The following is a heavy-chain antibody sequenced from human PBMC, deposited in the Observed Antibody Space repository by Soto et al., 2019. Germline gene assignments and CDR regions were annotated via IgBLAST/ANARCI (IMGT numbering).Heavy chain of an antibody. Sequence: VQLLESGGGLVQPGGSLRLSCAASGFTFSNYAMSWVRQAPGKGLEWVSGMSNSGSRTYYADSVKGRFIISRDNSKYALYLQMNSLSPEDTAVYYCAKAYFDILTGYFGDYWGQGTLVSVSS. V-gene: IGHV3-23*01. CDR1: GFTFSNYA. D-gene: IGHD3-9*01. CDR3: AKAYFDILTGYFGDY. CDR2: MSNSGSRT. J-gene: IGHJ4*02.